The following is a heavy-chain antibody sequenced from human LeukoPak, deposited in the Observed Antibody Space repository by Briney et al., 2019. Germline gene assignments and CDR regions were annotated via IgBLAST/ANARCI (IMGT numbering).Heavy chain of an antibody. D-gene: IGHD2-2*01. J-gene: IGHJ3*02. CDR3: ARVGGCSSSSCYAFDI. V-gene: IGHV4-38-2*01. CDR1: GFSISSGYY. Sequence: SETLSLTCAVSGFSISSGYYWGWIRQPPGKGLEFIGSIYHSGSTFYSPSLKSRVTISVDTSKNQFSLQLSSVTAADTAVIYCARVGGCSSSSCYAFDIWGQGTVVTVSS. CDR2: IYHSGST.